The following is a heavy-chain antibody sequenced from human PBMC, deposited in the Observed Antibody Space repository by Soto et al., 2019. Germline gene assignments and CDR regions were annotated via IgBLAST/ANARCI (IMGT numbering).Heavy chain of an antibody. D-gene: IGHD3-22*01. CDR1: GFTFSSYT. J-gene: IGHJ4*02. CDR2: ISGNGGT. CDR3: AKDAPGSGWLSDY. V-gene: IGHV3-23*01. Sequence: GSLRLSCAASGFTFSSYTMNWVRQAPGKGLEWVSTISGNGGTSYADFVRGRFTISRDNSKNTLYLQMNSLRAEDTAVYYCAKDAPGSGWLSDYWGQGTLVTVSS.